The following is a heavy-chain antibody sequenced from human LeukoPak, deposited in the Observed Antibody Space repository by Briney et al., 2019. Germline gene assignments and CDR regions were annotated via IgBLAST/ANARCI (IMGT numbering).Heavy chain of an antibody. V-gene: IGHV4-59*08. CDR1: GFTFSSYW. D-gene: IGHD3-10*01. Sequence: GSLRLSCAASGFTFSSYWMSWVRQAPGKGLEWIAFIHYSGTTHYNLSLKSRVTISVDTSKNQFSLRVNSVTAADTAVYYCARHSLYGPHYFDYWGQGTLVTVSS. CDR2: IHYSGTT. J-gene: IGHJ4*02. CDR3: ARHSLYGPHYFDY.